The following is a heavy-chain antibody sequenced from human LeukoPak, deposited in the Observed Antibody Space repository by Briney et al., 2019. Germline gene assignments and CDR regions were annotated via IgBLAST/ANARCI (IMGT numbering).Heavy chain of an antibody. D-gene: IGHD2-21*02. CDR3: ARRVVTLGWFDP. CDR2: IYYSGST. Sequence: SETLSLTCTVSGGSISSSSYYWGWIRQPPGKGLEWIGSIYYSGSTNYNPSLKSRVTISVDTSKNQFSLKLSSVTAADTAVYYCARRVVTLGWFDPWGQGTLVTVSS. J-gene: IGHJ5*02. V-gene: IGHV4-39*07. CDR1: GGSISSSSYY.